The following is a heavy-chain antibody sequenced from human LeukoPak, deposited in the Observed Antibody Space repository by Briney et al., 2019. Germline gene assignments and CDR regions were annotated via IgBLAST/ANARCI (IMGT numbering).Heavy chain of an antibody. CDR2: IKQDGSEK. Sequence: GGSLRLSCAASGFTFSRYSMNWVRQAPGKGLEWVANIKQDGSEKYYVDSVKGRFTISRDNAKNSLYLQMNSLRAEDTAVYYCARDKYCAGIWGQGTMVTVSS. CDR3: ARDKYCAGI. CDR1: GFTFSRYS. V-gene: IGHV3-7*01. D-gene: IGHD2/OR15-2a*01. J-gene: IGHJ3*02.